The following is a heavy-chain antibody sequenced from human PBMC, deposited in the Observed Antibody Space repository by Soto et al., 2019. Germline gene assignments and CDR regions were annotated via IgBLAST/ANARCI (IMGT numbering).Heavy chain of an antibody. Sequence: SVKVSCKASGGTFSSYAISWVRQAPGQGLEWMGGIIPIFGTANYAQKFQGRVTITADESTSTAYMELSSLRSEDTAVYYCARAIYAFGVVIYNWFVPCGQRTLVTDSS. CDR3: ARAIYAFGVVIYNWFVP. D-gene: IGHD3-3*01. CDR1: GGTFSSYA. CDR2: IIPIFGTA. J-gene: IGHJ5*02. V-gene: IGHV1-69*13.